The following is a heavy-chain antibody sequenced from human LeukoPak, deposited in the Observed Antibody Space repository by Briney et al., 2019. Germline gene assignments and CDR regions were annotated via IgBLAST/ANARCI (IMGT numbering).Heavy chain of an antibody. CDR1: GYSISSNNW. Sequence: PSETLSLTCAVSGYSISSNNWWAWVRQPPGKGLGWIGYIYYNGNTYYNPYNPSLTSRVTMSVDTSKNQFSLKLDSVTEIDTAMYYCARNQAVAANRGASDVWGQGTMVTVSS. CDR2: IYYNGNT. D-gene: IGHD6-19*01. CDR3: ARNQAVAANRGASDV. V-gene: IGHV4-28*01. J-gene: IGHJ3*01.